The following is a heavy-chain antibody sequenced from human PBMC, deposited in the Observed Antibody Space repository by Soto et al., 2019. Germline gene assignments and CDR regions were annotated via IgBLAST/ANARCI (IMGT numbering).Heavy chain of an antibody. CDR1: GGTFSSYA. V-gene: IGHV1-69*13. CDR3: ARESSGATTGTFDY. D-gene: IGHD1-1*01. J-gene: IGHJ4*02. CDR2: IIPIFGTA. Sequence: ASVKVSCKASGGTFSSYAISWVRQAPGQGLEWMGGIIPIFGTANYAQKFQGRVTITADESTSTAYMELGSLRSEDTAVYYCARESSGATTGTFDYWGQGTLVTVSS.